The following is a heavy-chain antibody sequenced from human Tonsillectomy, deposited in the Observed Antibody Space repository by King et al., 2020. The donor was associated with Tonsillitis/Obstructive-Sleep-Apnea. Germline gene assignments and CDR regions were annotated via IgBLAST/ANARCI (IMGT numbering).Heavy chain of an antibody. V-gene: IGHV3-11*01. CDR2: ISSSGSNK. CDR1: GFTFSDYF. Sequence: VQLVESGGGLVKPGGSLRLSCAASGFTFSDYFMSWIRQAPGKGLELVSYISSSGSNKYYADSVKGRFTISRDNAKNLMYLQMSSLRAEDTAVYYGARGRYPLPYWGLGTLVTVSS. CDR3: ARGRYPLPY. J-gene: IGHJ4*02. D-gene: IGHD2-2*02.